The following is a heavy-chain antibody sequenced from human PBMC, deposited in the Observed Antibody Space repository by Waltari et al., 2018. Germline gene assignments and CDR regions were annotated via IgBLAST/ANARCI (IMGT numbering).Heavy chain of an antibody. V-gene: IGHV4-59*01. CDR1: GDSTSNYN. D-gene: IGHD7-27*01. Sequence: QVLLQESGPGLVKPSETLSLTCMVSGDSTSNYNWKWIRQPPGKGLEWIGYIYYSWTTNYSPSLKSRVTMSVDTSKNQFSLNLSSVTTADTAVYYCARSTNWGSYWYFDLWGRGTLVTVSS. CDR2: IYYSWTT. J-gene: IGHJ2*01. CDR3: ARSTNWGSYWYFDL.